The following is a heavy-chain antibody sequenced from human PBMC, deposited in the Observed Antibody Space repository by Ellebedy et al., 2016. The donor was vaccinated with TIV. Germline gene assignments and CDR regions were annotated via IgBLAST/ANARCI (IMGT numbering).Heavy chain of an antibody. CDR1: GYTLSELS. D-gene: IGHD3-10*01. J-gene: IGHJ2*01. V-gene: IGHV1-24*01. CDR3: ATKGPGMVRGVSSYWYFDL. Sequence: AASVKVSCKVSGYTLSELSMHWVRQAPGKGLEWMGSFDPEDGETIYAQKFQGRVTMTEDTSTDTAYMELNSLRSEDTAVYYCATKGPGMVRGVSSYWYFDLWGRGTLVTVSS. CDR2: FDPEDGET.